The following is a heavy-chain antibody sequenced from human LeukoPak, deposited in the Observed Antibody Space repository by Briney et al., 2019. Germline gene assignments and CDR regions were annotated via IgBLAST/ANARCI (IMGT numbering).Heavy chain of an antibody. Sequence: GGSLRLSCAASGFTVSSNYMSWVRQAPGKGLEWVSVIYSGGSTYYADSVKGRFTSSRDNAKNSLYLQMSSLRAEDTAVYYCARDYYGSGSYGPWGQGTLVTVSS. CDR3: ARDYYGSGSYGP. J-gene: IGHJ5*02. V-gene: IGHV3-66*01. CDR1: GFTVSSNY. D-gene: IGHD3-10*01. CDR2: IYSGGST.